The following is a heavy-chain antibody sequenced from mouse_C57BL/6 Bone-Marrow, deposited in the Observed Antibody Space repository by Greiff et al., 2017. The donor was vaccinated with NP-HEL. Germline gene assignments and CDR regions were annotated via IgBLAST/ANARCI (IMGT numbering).Heavy chain of an antibody. CDR1: GYTFTSYW. D-gene: IGHD1-1*02. CDR2: IYPSDSET. CDR3: ARGGGSCEEYFDV. J-gene: IGHJ1*03. Sequence: QVQLQQPGAELVRPGSSVKLSCKASGYTFTSYWLDWVQQRPGQGLEWIGNIYPSDSETHYNQKFKDKATLTVDKSSSTADMQLSSLTSEDSVVYYCARGGGSCEEYFDVWGTGTTVTVAS. V-gene: IGHV1-61*01.